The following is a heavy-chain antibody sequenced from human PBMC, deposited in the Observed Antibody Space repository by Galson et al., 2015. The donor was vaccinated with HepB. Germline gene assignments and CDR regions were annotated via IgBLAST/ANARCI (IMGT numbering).Heavy chain of an antibody. CDR1: GYTFTSYG. Sequence: SVKVSCKASGYTFTSYGISWVRQAPGQGLEWMGWISAYNGNTNYAQKLQGRVTMTTDTSTSTAYMELRSLRSDDTAVYYCARRASSGVLLWFSENEGWFDPWGQGTLVTVSS. J-gene: IGHJ5*02. V-gene: IGHV1-18*01. CDR2: ISAYNGNT. CDR3: ARRASSGVLLWFSENEGWFDP. D-gene: IGHD3-10*01.